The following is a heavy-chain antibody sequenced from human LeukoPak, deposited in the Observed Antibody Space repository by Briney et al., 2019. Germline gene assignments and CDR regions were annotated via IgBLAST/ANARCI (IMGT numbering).Heavy chain of an antibody. V-gene: IGHV1-2*02. CDR3: ARARYETRIWPKSRYDYYHYMDV. J-gene: IGHJ6*03. Sequence: ASVKVSCKASGYTFTGYYMHWVRQAPGQGLEWMGWINPNSGGTNYAQKFQGRVTITRDTSASTVYMELSRLRSGDMAVYYCARARYETRIWPKSRYDYYHYMDVWGKGTTVTVSS. CDR1: GYTFTGYY. D-gene: IGHD2-15*01. CDR2: INPNSGGT.